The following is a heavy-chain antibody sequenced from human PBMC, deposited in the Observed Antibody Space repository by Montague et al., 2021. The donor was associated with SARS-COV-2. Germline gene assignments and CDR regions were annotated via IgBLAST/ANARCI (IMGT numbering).Heavy chain of an antibody. J-gene: IGHJ4*02. CDR3: ARAPIYRSSWYAYFDY. CDR1: GDSMNNYY. CDR2: INYGGST. D-gene: IGHD6-13*01. Sequence: SETRSLTCTVSGDSMNNYYWSWIRQPPGKGLEWIGYINYGGSTHYNPSLQSRVALSKDTSKNQFSLRLTSVTAADTAMYFCARAPIYRSSWYAYFDYWGQGTLVTVSS. V-gene: IGHV4-59*01.